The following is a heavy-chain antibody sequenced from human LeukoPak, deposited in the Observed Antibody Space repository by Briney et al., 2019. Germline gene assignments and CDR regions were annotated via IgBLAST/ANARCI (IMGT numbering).Heavy chain of an antibody. D-gene: IGHD1-26*01. V-gene: IGHV5-51*01. CDR2: IYPDDSDT. Sequence: GESLKISCKHSEYSFPNYCIGWVRQMPGKGLEWMGIIYPDDSDTRYSPSFQGQVTISADKSSRIAYLQWSSLKASDTAMYYCARVRSGDYSEDAFDIWGQGTMVTVSS. CDR3: ARVRSGDYSEDAFDI. J-gene: IGHJ3*02. CDR1: EYSFPNYC.